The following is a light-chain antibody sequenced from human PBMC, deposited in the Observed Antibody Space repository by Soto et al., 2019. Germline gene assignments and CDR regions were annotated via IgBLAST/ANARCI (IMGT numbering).Light chain of an antibody. CDR3: QSADSSGTVV. V-gene: IGLV3-25*03. Sequence: SYELTQPPSVSVSPGQTARITCSGDALPKQFVYWYQQKPGQAPVLVIYKDSERPSGIPERFSGSSSGTTVTLTISGVQAEDEADYYCQSADSSGTVVFGGGTKVTVL. J-gene: IGLJ2*01. CDR2: KDS. CDR1: ALPKQF.